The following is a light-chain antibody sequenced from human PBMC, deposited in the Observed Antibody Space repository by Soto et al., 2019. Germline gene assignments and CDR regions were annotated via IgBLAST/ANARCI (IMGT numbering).Light chain of an antibody. J-gene: IGKJ5*01. CDR3: KQYDNLPIT. Sequence: DIQMTQSPSSLSASVGDRVTITCQASQDISNYLNWYQQKPGKAPKLLIYDAYHLETGVQSRFSGSGSGTDFTFSISSLQPEDIATYYCKQYDNLPITFGQGTRLDIK. CDR1: QDISNY. V-gene: IGKV1-33*01. CDR2: DAY.